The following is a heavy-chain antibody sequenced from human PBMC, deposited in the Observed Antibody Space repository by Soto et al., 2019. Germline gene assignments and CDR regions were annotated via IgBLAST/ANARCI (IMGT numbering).Heavy chain of an antibody. CDR3: ARGLDTVTTSLDY. Sequence: SVKVSCKASGGTFRNYPINWVRQAPGQGLEWMGSIFPLTDIPDYAQNFQGRVTITADESTSTAYMELSSLRSEDTAVYYCARGLDTVTTSLDYWGQGTLVTVSS. V-gene: IGHV1-69*04. CDR1: GGTFRNYP. J-gene: IGHJ4*02. CDR2: IFPLTDIP. D-gene: IGHD4-4*01.